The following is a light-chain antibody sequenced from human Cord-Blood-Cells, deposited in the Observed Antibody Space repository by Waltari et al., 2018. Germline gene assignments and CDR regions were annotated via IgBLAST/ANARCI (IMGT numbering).Light chain of an antibody. J-gene: IGLJ3*02. Sequence: SSELTQDPAVSVALGQTVRITFQGDSLRHYYASWYKQKPGQAPVLVIYGKNNRPSGIPDRFSGSSSGNTASLTITGAQAEDEADYYCNSRDSSGNHWVFGGGTKLTVL. CDR3: NSRDSSGNHWV. CDR1: SLRHYY. CDR2: GKN. V-gene: IGLV3-19*01.